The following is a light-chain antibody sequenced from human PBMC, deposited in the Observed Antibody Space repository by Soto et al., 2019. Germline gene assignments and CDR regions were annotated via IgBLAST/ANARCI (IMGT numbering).Light chain of an antibody. CDR2: DVT. V-gene: IGLV2-11*01. CDR3: CSYAGSYTVV. J-gene: IGLJ2*01. Sequence: QSVLTQPRSVSGSPRQSVTISCTGTSGDVGDYNFVSWYQQHPGKAPKLMIYDVTRRPSGVPDRFSGSKSGNTASLTISGLQVEDEADYYCCSYAGSYTVVFGGGTKVTVL. CDR1: SGDVGDYNF.